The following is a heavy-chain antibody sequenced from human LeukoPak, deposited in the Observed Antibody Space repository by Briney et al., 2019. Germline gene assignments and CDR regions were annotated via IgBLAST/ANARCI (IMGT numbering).Heavy chain of an antibody. J-gene: IGHJ3*02. CDR2: IKKDGSER. Sequence: GESLKISCAASGFTFSSYWMNWVRQAPGKGLERVANIKKDGSERYYVDSVKGRFTISRDNTKKSLYLQMNTLRAEDTAVYYCARDLAGPPQEAFDIWGQGTMVTVSS. CDR1: GFTFSSYW. CDR3: ARDLAGPPQEAFDI. V-gene: IGHV3-7*01.